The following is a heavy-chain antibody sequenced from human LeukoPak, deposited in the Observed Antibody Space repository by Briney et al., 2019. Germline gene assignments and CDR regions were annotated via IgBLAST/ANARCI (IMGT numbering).Heavy chain of an antibody. J-gene: IGHJ6*02. Sequence: GGSLRLSCAASGFTFSSYAMSWVRQAPGKGLEWVSSISSSSSYIYYADSVKGRFTISRDNAKNSLYLQMNSLRAEDTAVYYCATQTDIVVVPAAYDYYYGMDVWGQGTTVTVSS. CDR3: ATQTDIVVVPAAYDYYYGMDV. CDR1: GFTFSSYA. V-gene: IGHV3-21*01. D-gene: IGHD2-2*01. CDR2: ISSSSSYI.